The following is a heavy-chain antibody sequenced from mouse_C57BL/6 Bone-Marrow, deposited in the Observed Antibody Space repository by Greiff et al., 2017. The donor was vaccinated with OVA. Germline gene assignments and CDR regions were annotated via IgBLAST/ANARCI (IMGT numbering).Heavy chain of an antibody. D-gene: IGHD1-1*01. CDR2: IYPRSGNT. J-gene: IGHJ3*01. CDR3: ARFSYYYGSSLFAY. Sequence: VMLVESGAELARPGASVKLSCKASGYTFTSYGISWVKQRTGQGLEWIGEIYPRSGNTYYNEKFKGKATLTADKSSSTAYMELRSLTSEDSAVYFCARFSYYYGSSLFAYWGQGTLVTVSA. CDR1: GYTFTSYG. V-gene: IGHV1-81*01.